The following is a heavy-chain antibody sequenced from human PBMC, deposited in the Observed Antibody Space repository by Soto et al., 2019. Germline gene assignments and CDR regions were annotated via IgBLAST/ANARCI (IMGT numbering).Heavy chain of an antibody. CDR2: VYYTGST. D-gene: IGHD3-9*01. V-gene: IGHV4-59*08. J-gene: IGHJ6*03. CDR1: GRSISNFY. Sequence: PSETLSLTFIDSGRSISNFYWSWIRQPPGKGLEWIGYVYYTGSTSYNPSLKRRVTFSADSSRGQFSLRLNSVTAADTAVYYCARTVLGPDLLADSFVDYYYYMDVWGQGTTVT. CDR3: ARTVLGPDLLADSFVDYYYYMDV.